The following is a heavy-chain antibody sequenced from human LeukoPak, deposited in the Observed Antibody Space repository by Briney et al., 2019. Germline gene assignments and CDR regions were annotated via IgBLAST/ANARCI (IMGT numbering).Heavy chain of an antibody. CDR3: ARVADSSSRPYFDS. V-gene: IGHV3-74*01. CDR1: GFTFSRYW. J-gene: IGHJ4*02. Sequence: GGSLRLSCAASGFTFSRYWMHWVRQAPGKGLVWVSRINTDGRSTSYADSVKGRFTISRDNAKNTLYLQMNSLRAEDTAVYYCARVADSSSRPYFDSWGQGTLVTVSS. D-gene: IGHD6-13*01. CDR2: INTDGRST.